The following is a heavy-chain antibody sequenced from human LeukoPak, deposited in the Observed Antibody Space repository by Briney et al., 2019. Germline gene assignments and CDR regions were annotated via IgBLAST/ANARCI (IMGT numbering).Heavy chain of an antibody. D-gene: IGHD2-15*01. CDR3: ARAFPKLVVVEALIDY. V-gene: IGHV3-9*01. J-gene: IGHJ4*02. CDR1: GFTCYDYA. Sequence: GGSLTLSCSASGFTCYDYAMHYLREAPGKGLEWCSGGSWNSGRIDSVDYVKGRCTICRDNAKKSLDLQMNSRRAEGTVLHYFARAFPKLVVVEALIDYWGQGTLVTVSS. CDR2: GSWNSGRI.